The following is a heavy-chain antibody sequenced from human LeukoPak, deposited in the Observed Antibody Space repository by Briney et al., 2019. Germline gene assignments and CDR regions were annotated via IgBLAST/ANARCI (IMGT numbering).Heavy chain of an antibody. CDR2: IYTSGNT. CDR3: ARASWFSTTWHFDY. Sequence: SETLSLTCTVSVGSISSNYWSWIRQPAGKGLEWIARIYTSGNTNYNPSLKSRVTMSVDTSNNQISLQLTSVTAADTAVYYCARASWFSTTWHFDYWGQGILVTVSS. V-gene: IGHV4-4*07. J-gene: IGHJ4*02. D-gene: IGHD6-13*01. CDR1: VGSISSNY.